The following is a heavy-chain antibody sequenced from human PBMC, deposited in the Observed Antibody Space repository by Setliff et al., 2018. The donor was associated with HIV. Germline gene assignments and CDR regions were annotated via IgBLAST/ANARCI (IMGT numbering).Heavy chain of an antibody. D-gene: IGHD6-19*01. CDR1: GFTFSDHY. CDR2: ISGSGGVM. CDR3: ARRGFVSAWYDKPIYFYYYMDV. V-gene: IGHV3-11*01. J-gene: IGHJ6*03. Sequence: GGSLRLSCAASGFTFSDHYMSWIRQAPGKGLEWVSYISGSGGVMAYADSVKGRFTISRDNAKNSMYLQMNNLRAEDTAVYYCARRGFVSAWYDKPIYFYYYMDVWGKGTTVTVSS.